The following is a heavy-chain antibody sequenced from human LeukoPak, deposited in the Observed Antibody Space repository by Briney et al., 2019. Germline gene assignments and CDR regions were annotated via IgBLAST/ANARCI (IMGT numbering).Heavy chain of an antibody. CDR2: IYHSGST. Sequence: SETLSLTCTVSGYSISSGYYWGWIRQPPGKGLEWIGSIYHSGSTYHNPSLKSRVTISVDTSKNQFSLKLSSVTAADTAVYYCARGSRYYDILTGYPALYYFDYWGQGTLVTVSS. CDR1: GYSISSGYY. V-gene: IGHV4-38-2*02. CDR3: ARGSRYYDILTGYPALYYFDY. J-gene: IGHJ4*02. D-gene: IGHD3-9*01.